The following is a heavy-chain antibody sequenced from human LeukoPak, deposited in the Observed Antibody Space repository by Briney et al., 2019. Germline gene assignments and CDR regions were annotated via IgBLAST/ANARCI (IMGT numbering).Heavy chain of an antibody. CDR1: GFTFSDYY. CDR2: ISSSGSTF. CDR3: ARDPNGDYIGAFDM. Sequence: GGSLRLSCAASGFTFSDYYMSWIRQAPGKGLEWISYISSSGSTFYYADSVKGRFTISRDNAKNSLYLQMNSLRAEDTAVYYCARDPNGDYIGAFDMWGPGTVVTVSS. J-gene: IGHJ3*02. D-gene: IGHD4-17*01. V-gene: IGHV3-11*01.